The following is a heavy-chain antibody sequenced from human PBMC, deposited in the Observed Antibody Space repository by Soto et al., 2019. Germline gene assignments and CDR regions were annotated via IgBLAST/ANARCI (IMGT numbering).Heavy chain of an antibody. CDR1: GGSIGSGGYY. J-gene: IGHJ4*02. D-gene: IGHD4-17*01. V-gene: IGHV4-31*03. CDR3: AREGDYGDYVSTFDY. Sequence: SETLSLTCTVSGGSIGSGGYYWSWIGHLPGKGLEWIGYIYYSGSTYYNPSLKSRVTISVDTSKNQFSLKLSSVTAADTAVYYCAREGDYGDYVSTFDYWGQGTLVTVS. CDR2: IYYSGST.